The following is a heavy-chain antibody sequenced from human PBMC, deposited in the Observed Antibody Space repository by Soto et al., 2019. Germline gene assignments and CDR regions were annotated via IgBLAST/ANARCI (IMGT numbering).Heavy chain of an antibody. Sequence: QVQLVQSGAEVKKPGASVKVSCKASGYTFTSYDINWVRQATGQGLEWMGWMNPNSGNTGYAQKFQGRVTMTRNTXKSTAYMELSSLRSEDTAVYYCARSHYEGVLWWFDPWGQGTLVTVSS. CDR2: MNPNSGNT. CDR1: GYTFTSYD. D-gene: IGHD4-17*01. V-gene: IGHV1-8*01. J-gene: IGHJ5*02. CDR3: ARSHYEGVLWWFDP.